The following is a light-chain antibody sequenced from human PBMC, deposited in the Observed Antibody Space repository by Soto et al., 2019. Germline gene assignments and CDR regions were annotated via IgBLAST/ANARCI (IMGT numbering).Light chain of an antibody. J-gene: IGKJ3*01. CDR3: QHFGSSPLFP. CDR2: GAS. V-gene: IGKV3-20*01. Sequence: EIVLTQSPGTLSLSPGERATLSCRASQSVSSSYLAWYQQKPGQAPRLLIYGASSRATGIPDRFSGSGSGTDFTNTIGRLEPEDFAVYYCQHFGSSPLFPFGPGTKVDVK. CDR1: QSVSSSY.